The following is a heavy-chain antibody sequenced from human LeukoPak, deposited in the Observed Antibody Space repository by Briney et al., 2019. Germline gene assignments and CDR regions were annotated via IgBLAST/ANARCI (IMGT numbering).Heavy chain of an antibody. V-gene: IGHV3-30*18. Sequence: GGSLRLSCAASGFTFSSYGMHWVRQAPGKGLEWVAVISYDGSNKYYADSVKGRFTISRDNSKNTLYLQMNSLRAEDTAVYYCVKDHARGPMNWFDPWGQGTLVTVSS. D-gene: IGHD2-2*01. CDR3: VKDHARGPMNWFDP. J-gene: IGHJ5*02. CDR2: ISYDGSNK. CDR1: GFTFSSYG.